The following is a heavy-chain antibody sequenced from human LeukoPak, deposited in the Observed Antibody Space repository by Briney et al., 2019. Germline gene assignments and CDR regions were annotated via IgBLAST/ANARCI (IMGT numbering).Heavy chain of an antibody. V-gene: IGHV4-59*01. CDR3: ARGGWYWAY. J-gene: IGHJ4*02. CDR2: YYSGST. D-gene: IGHD6-19*01. Sequence: SETLSLTCTVSGDSISSYYWSWSRQRLGEGRGRSGYYYSGSTNYNPSLNSRVTISLDPSQNQFSLKLTSVTAADTAVYYCARGGWYWAYWGQGTIVTV. CDR1: GDSISSYY.